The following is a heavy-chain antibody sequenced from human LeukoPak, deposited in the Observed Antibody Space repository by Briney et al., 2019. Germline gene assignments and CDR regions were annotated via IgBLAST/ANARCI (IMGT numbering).Heavy chain of an antibody. CDR1: SGSISSSSYY. Sequence: SETLSLTCTVSSGSISSSSYYWGWIRQPPVKGLEWIGSIYYSGSTYYNPSLKSRVTIFVDTSKNQFSLKLSSVTAADTAVYYCARRGYYTNHIDYWGQGTLVTVSS. J-gene: IGHJ4*02. CDR3: ARRGYYTNHIDY. CDR2: IYYSGST. V-gene: IGHV4-39*01. D-gene: IGHD3-3*01.